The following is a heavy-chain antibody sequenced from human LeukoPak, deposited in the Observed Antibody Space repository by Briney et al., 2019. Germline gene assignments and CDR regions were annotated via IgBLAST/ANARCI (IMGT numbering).Heavy chain of an antibody. Sequence: PGRSPRLSCAASGFTFSSYGMHWVRQAPGKGLEWVAVIWYDGSNKYYADSVKGRFTISRDNSKNTLYLQMNSLRAEDTAVYYCAKGGECSSTSCYTNYYYYMDVWGKGTTVTVSS. V-gene: IGHV3-33*06. CDR2: IWYDGSNK. CDR3: AKGGECSSTSCYTNYYYYMDV. J-gene: IGHJ6*03. D-gene: IGHD2-2*02. CDR1: GFTFSSYG.